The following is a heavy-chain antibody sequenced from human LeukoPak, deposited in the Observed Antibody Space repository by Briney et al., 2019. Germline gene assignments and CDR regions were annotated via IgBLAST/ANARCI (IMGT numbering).Heavy chain of an antibody. CDR3: ATERTYDSSGYSLSADY. CDR2: IWYDGSNK. D-gene: IGHD3-22*01. V-gene: IGHV3-33*01. J-gene: IGHJ4*02. Sequence: PGGSLRLSCAASGFTFSSYGMHWVRQAPGKGLEWVAVIWYDGSNKHYADSVKGRFTISRDNSKNTLYLQMNSLRAEDAAVYYCATERTYDSSGYSLSADYWGQGTLVTVSS. CDR1: GFTFSSYG.